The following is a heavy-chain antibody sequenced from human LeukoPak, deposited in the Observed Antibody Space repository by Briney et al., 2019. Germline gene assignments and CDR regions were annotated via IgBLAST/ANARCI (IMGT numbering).Heavy chain of an antibody. CDR2: INHSGST. J-gene: IGHJ5*02. CDR1: AGSFSGYY. D-gene: IGHD2-2*01. Sequence: SETLSLTSAVYAGSFSGYYWSWIRQPPGKGLEWIGEINHSGSTNYNPTLKRRATIPVDTPKNQFSLKLSSRTATDTAVYYCARSRDIVVVPAARSARHTPNWFDPWGQGTLVTVSS. CDR3: ARSRDIVVVPAARSARHTPNWFDP. V-gene: IGHV4-34*01.